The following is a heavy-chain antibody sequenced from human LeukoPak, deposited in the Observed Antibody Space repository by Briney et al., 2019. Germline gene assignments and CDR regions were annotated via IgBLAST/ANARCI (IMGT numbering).Heavy chain of an antibody. CDR1: GYTFTSYG. J-gene: IGHJ4*02. D-gene: IGHD4-11*01. V-gene: IGHV1-18*01. CDR3: AKDCSNYGLHFDY. Sequence: GASVKVSCKSSGYTFTSYGISWVRQAPGQGLEWMGWISTYNGNTNYAQNLQGRVTMTTDTSTSTAYMELRSLRSDDTAVYYCAKDCSNYGLHFDYWGQGTLVTVSS. CDR2: ISTYNGNT.